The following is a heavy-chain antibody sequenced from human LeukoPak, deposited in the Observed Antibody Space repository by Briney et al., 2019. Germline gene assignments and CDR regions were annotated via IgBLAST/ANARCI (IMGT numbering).Heavy chain of an antibody. Sequence: PGRSLRLSCAASGFTFSSYGMHWVRQAPGKGLEWVAVISYDGSNKYYADSVKGRFTISRDNSKNTLYLQMNSLRAEDTAVYYCAKDLDIVVVVAATYFDYWGQGTLVTVSS. D-gene: IGHD2-15*01. CDR1: GFTFSSYG. CDR2: ISYDGSNK. V-gene: IGHV3-30*18. J-gene: IGHJ4*02. CDR3: AKDLDIVVVVAATYFDY.